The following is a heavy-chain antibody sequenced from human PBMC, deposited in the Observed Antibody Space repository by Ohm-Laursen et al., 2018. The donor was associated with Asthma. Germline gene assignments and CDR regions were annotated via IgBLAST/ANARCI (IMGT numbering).Heavy chain of an antibody. CDR1: GFTFSFYT. Sequence: SLRLSCTASGFTFSFYTMNWVRQAPGKGLEWVSNINSDGSTIYYADSVKGRFTISRDNAKNSLYLQMNSLRDEDTAVYYCARGSFDEYGDYPFDSWGQGTLVTVSS. J-gene: IGHJ4*02. CDR3: ARGSFDEYGDYPFDS. D-gene: IGHD4-17*01. CDR2: INSDGSTI. V-gene: IGHV3-48*02.